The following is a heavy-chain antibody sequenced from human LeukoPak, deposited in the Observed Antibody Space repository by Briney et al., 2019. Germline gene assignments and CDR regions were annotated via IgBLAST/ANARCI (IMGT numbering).Heavy chain of an antibody. J-gene: IGHJ6*03. CDR3: ARVLTQTGIQLWLPAYYYYMDV. V-gene: IGHV1-18*01. CDR1: GYTFTSYG. CDR2: ISAYNGNT. Sequence: ASVKVSCKASGYTFTSYGISWVRQAPGQGLEWMGWISAYNGNTNYAQKLQGRVTMTTDTSTSTAYMELRSLRSDDTAVYYCARVLTQTGIQLWLPAYYYYMDVWGKGTTVTISS. D-gene: IGHD5-18*01.